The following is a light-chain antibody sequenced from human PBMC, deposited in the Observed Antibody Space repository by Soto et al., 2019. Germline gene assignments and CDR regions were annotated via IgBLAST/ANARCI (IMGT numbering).Light chain of an antibody. CDR1: SSDIGRYNL. J-gene: IGLJ2*01. CDR2: EDI. V-gene: IGLV2-23*01. Sequence: QSVLTQPASASGSPGQSITISCTGTSSDIGRYNLVSWYQQHPGKAPKLIIYEDIERPSGVSDRFSGSKSGNTASLTISGLQTEDEADYYCCSYAGGASVVFGGGTKVTVL. CDR3: CSYAGGASVV.